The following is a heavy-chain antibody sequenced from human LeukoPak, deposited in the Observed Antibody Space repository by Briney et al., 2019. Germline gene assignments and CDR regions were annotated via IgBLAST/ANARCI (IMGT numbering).Heavy chain of an antibody. Sequence: SETLSLTCAVYGGAFSGYYWSWIRQPPGKGLEWIGYIYYSGSTYYNPSLKSRVTISVDTSKNQFSLKLSSVTAADTAVYYCARGVLGYCSSTSCSNYFDYWGQGTLVTVSS. CDR2: IYYSGST. CDR3: ARGVLGYCSSTSCSNYFDY. D-gene: IGHD2-2*01. V-gene: IGHV4-34*09. J-gene: IGHJ4*02. CDR1: GGAFSGYY.